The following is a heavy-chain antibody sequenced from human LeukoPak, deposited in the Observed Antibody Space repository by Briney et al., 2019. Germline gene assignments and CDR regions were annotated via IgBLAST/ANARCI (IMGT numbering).Heavy chain of an antibody. D-gene: IGHD2-21*02. CDR2: IYYSGST. Sequence: SETLSLTCTVSGGSISSYYWSWIRQPPGKGLEWIGYIYYSGSTNYNPSLKSRVTISVDTSKNQFSLKLSSVTAADTAVYYCARQDVVTAIDSNWFDPWGQGTLVTVSS. CDR1: GGSISSYY. CDR3: ARQDVVTAIDSNWFDP. J-gene: IGHJ5*02. V-gene: IGHV4-59*08.